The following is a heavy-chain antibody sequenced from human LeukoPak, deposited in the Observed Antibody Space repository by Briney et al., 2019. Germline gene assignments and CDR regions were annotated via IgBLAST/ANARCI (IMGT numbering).Heavy chain of an antibody. Sequence: SETLSLTCTVSGGSISSGGYYWSWIRQHPGKGLEWIGYIYHSGSTYYNPSLKSRVTISVDRSQNQFSLKLSSVTAADTAVYYCARGYYYDSSGYPFDYWGQGTLVTVSS. CDR2: IYHSGST. D-gene: IGHD3-22*01. J-gene: IGHJ4*02. CDR3: ARGYYYDSSGYPFDY. V-gene: IGHV4-30-2*01. CDR1: GGSISSGGYY.